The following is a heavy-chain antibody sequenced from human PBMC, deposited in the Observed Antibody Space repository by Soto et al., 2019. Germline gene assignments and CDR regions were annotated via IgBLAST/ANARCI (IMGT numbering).Heavy chain of an antibody. D-gene: IGHD2-2*01. Sequence: PSQTLSLTCAISGDSVSSNSAAWNWIRQSPSRGLEWLGRTYYRSKWYNDYAVSVKSRITINPDTSKNQFSLQLNSVTPEDTAVYYCARGRGGYCSSTTCSRAFDIWGQGTMVTVSS. CDR3: ARGRGGYCSSTTCSRAFDI. CDR1: GDSVSSNSAA. J-gene: IGHJ3*02. CDR2: TYYRSKWYN. V-gene: IGHV6-1*01.